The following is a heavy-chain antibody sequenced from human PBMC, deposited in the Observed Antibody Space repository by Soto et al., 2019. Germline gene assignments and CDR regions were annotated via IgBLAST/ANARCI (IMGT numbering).Heavy chain of an antibody. Sequence: SVKVSCKASGGTFSSYAISWVRQAPGQGLAWMGGIIPIFGTANYAQKFQGRVTITADESTSTAYMELSSLRSEDTAVYYCARGYGDYRLYYYYYGMDVWGQGTTVTVSS. J-gene: IGHJ6*02. CDR1: GGTFSSYA. CDR2: IIPIFGTA. V-gene: IGHV1-69*13. CDR3: ARGYGDYRLYYYYYGMDV. D-gene: IGHD4-17*01.